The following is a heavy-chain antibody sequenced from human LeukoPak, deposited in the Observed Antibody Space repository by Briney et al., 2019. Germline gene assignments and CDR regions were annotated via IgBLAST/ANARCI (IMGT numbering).Heavy chain of an antibody. CDR2: INPSGGST. J-gene: IGHJ4*02. CDR3: ARSMVRGNYDY. D-gene: IGHD3-10*01. CDR1: GYTFTSYY. Sequence: ASVKVSCKAPGYTFTSYYMHWVRQAPGQGLEWMGIINPSGGSTSYAQKFQGRVTMTRDTSTSTVYMELSSLRSEDTAVYYCARSMVRGNYDYWGQGTLVTVSS. V-gene: IGHV1-46*01.